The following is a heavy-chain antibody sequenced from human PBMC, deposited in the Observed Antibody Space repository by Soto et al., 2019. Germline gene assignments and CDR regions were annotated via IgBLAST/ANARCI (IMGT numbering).Heavy chain of an antibody. D-gene: IGHD1-1*01. J-gene: IGHJ6*02. Sequence: QVQLVESGGGVVQPGRSLRLSCAASGFTFSTYGMHWVRQAPGKGLEWVAVIWYDGTNKYYADSVKGRFTISRDNSKNTLYLQMSSLRAEDTALYYCARALDVEIDYYGMDVWGQGTTVTVSS. CDR2: IWYDGTNK. CDR3: ARALDVEIDYYGMDV. V-gene: IGHV3-33*01. CDR1: GFTFSTYG.